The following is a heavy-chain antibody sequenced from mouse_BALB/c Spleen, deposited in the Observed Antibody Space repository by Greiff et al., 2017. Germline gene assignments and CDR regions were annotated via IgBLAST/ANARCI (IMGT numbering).Heavy chain of an antibody. V-gene: IGHV2-2*02. Sequence: VKLQQSGPGLVQPSQSLSITCTVSGFSLTSYGVHWVRQSPGKGLEWLGVIWSGGSTDYNAAFISRLSISKDNSKSQVFFKMNSLQANDTAIYYCARNSYYGSSYEFAYWGQGTLVTVSA. CDR2: IWSGGST. J-gene: IGHJ3*01. CDR3: ARNSYYGSSYEFAY. CDR1: GFSLTSYG. D-gene: IGHD1-1*01.